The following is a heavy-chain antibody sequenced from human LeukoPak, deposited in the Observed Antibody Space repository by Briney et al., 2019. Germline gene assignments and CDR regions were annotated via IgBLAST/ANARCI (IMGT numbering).Heavy chain of an antibody. CDR1: GGSISSYY. CDR3: ARGGYYGSGNDFRFDP. J-gene: IGHJ5*02. V-gene: IGHV4-59*01. CDR2: IYYSGST. Sequence: SETLSLTCTVSGGSISSYYWSWIRQPPGKGLEWIGYIYYSGSTNYNPSPKSRVTISVDTSRNQFSLKLSSVTAADTAVYYCARGGYYGSGNDFRFDPWGQGTLVTVSS. D-gene: IGHD3-10*01.